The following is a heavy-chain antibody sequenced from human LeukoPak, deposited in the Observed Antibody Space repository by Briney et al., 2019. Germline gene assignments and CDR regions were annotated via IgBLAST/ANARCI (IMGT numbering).Heavy chain of an antibody. D-gene: IGHD3-9*01. CDR1: TVTFSAHW. V-gene: IGHV3-7*05. Sequence: GGSLRLSCAASTVTFSAHWMSWVRQAPGKGLEWVANIKEDGSEKYYVDSGKGRFTISRDNSKNLLYLQMNGLRSEDTAVYYCARAGYPGAVDVWGQGTTVIVS. CDR2: IKEDGSEK. CDR3: ARAGYPGAVDV. J-gene: IGHJ6*02.